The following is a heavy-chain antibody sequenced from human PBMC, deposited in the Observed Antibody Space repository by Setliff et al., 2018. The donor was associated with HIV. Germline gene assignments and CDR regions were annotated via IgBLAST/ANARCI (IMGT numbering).Heavy chain of an antibody. CDR1: GYTFTGYY. Sequence: RASVKVSCKASGYTFTGYYLHWVRQAPGQGLEWMAWINPNTGATNYAQKFQGWITMTRDTSITTTYMELSRLKSDDTAVYYCARGGNDTSDYLFAFDVWGQGTMVTVSS. D-gene: IGHD3-22*01. CDR3: ARGGNDTSDYLFAFDV. J-gene: IGHJ3*01. CDR2: INPNTGAT. V-gene: IGHV1-2*04.